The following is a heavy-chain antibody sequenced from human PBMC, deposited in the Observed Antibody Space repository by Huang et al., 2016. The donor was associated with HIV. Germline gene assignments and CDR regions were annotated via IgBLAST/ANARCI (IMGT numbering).Heavy chain of an antibody. CDR1: GFAFSSFG. J-gene: IGHJ5*02. CDR3: AKDIGFGVGTSRWFDP. D-gene: IGHD2-21*02. V-gene: IGHV3-30*02. Sequence: QVRLVESGGGVVQPGGSLRLSCAASGFAFSSFGMHWIRQGPGKCLEWVAFIKYDGYSYDHADSGKGRLTISRDNSKNTLYLQMNRVRRDDTAVYYCAKDIGFGVGTSRWFDPWGQGTPVIVSS. CDR2: IKYDGYSY.